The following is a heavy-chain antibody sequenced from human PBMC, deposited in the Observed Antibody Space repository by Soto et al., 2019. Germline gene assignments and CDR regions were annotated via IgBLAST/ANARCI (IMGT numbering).Heavy chain of an antibody. Sequence: SETLSLTCTVSGGSVSSNSYSWGWIRQSPGKGLEWIGTTYSSENTYCNPSLLSRVTISVDTSKNEFSLRLSSVTAADTAVYYCARLNGYCVSTNCHGYYGMDVWGQGTTVTVSS. J-gene: IGHJ6*02. V-gene: IGHV4-39*01. D-gene: IGHD2-2*03. CDR2: TYSSENT. CDR3: ARLNGYCVSTNCHGYYGMDV. CDR1: GGSVSSNSYS.